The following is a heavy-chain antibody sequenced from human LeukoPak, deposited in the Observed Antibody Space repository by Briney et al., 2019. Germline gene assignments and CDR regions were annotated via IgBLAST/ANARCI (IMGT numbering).Heavy chain of an antibody. J-gene: IGHJ5*02. D-gene: IGHD3-3*01. CDR2: IYYSGNT. Sequence: SETLSLTCTVSGGSISSSNYYWGWIRQPPGKGLEWIGSIYYSGNTYYNSSLKSRVTISVDTSKNHFSLNLNSVTAADTAVYYCARRAYYDFVTGLFDPWGQGTLVTVSS. V-gene: IGHV4-39*02. CDR3: ARRAYYDFVTGLFDP. CDR1: GGSISSSNYY.